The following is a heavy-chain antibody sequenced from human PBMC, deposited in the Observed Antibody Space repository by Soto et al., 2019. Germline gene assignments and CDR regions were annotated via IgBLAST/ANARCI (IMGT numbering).Heavy chain of an antibody. D-gene: IGHD6-13*01. Sequence: QITLKESGPTLVEPTQTLTLTCSFSGFSLTNSGVGVGWFRQAPGKALECLGIIYWDNDRRYNPPLKTRLTITKYTSKNQVSLTMTDTEPVHTGTYYGAPRVSYSGSWYVGWFDSWGQGTPVTAS. J-gene: IGHJ5*01. V-gene: IGHV2-5*02. CDR1: GFSLTNSGVG. CDR3: APRVSYSGSWYVGWFDS. CDR2: IYWDNDR.